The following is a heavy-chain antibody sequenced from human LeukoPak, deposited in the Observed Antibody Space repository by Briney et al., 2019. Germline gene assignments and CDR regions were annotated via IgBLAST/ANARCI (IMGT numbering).Heavy chain of an antibody. J-gene: IGHJ5*02. V-gene: IGHV4-30-4*01. CDR1: GGSISSGDYY. Sequence: PSETLSLTCTVSGGSISSGDYYWSWIRQPPGKGLEWIGYIYYSGSTYYNPSLKSRVTISVDTSKNQFSLKLSSVTAADTAVYYCARVKEGEGDTVTTYGRFDPWGQGTLVTVSS. D-gene: IGHD4-11*01. CDR2: IYYSGST. CDR3: ARVKEGEGDTVTTYGRFDP.